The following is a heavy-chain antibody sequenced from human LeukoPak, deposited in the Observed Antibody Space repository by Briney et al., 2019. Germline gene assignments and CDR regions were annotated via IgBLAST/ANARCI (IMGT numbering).Heavy chain of an antibody. Sequence: GGSLRLSCAASGFNFKLYSVHWVRQAPGKGLEWVSSISSSATYKYYPDSLKGRFTISRDNAKKSLFLQLDSLRAEDTAVYSCARGGGAWGEFDYWGLGTLVIVSS. CDR2: ISSSATYK. J-gene: IGHJ4*02. V-gene: IGHV3-21*01. CDR1: GFNFKLYS. CDR3: ARGGGAWGEFDY. D-gene: IGHD3-16*01.